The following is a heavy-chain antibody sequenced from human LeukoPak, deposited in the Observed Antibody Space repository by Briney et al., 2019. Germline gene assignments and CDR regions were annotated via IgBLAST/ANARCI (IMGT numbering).Heavy chain of an antibody. CDR3: AREGLGGATVTIFDY. CDR2: INPNSGGT. J-gene: IGHJ4*02. D-gene: IGHD4-17*01. CDR1: GYTFTGYY. V-gene: IGHV1-2*02. Sequence: ASVKVSCKASGYTFTGYYMHWVRQAPGQGLEWMGWINPNSGGTNYAQKFQGGVTVTRDTSISTAYMELSRLRSDDTAVYYCAREGLGGATVTIFDYWGQGTLVTVSS.